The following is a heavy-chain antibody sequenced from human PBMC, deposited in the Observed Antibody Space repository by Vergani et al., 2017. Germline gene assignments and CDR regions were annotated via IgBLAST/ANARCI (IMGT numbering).Heavy chain of an antibody. Sequence: QVQLVQSGAEVKKPGSSVKVSCKASGGTFSSYAISWVRQAPGQGLEWMGGIITIFGTANYAQKFQGRVTITADESTSTAYMELSSLRSEDTAVYYCARDRPAPPGVGIWGFVYWGPGSLVSVSS. CDR3: ARDRPAPPGVGIWGFVY. V-gene: IGHV1-69*01. CDR1: GGTFSSYA. D-gene: IGHD2-8*01. J-gene: IGHJ4*02. CDR2: IITIFGTA.